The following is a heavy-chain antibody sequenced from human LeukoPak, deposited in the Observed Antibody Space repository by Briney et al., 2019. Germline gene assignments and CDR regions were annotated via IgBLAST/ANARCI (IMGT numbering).Heavy chain of an antibody. CDR2: INHSGST. J-gene: IGHJ4*02. CDR3: ARDRRDGGMDY. V-gene: IGHV4-39*07. Sequence: SETLSLTCTVSGGSISSSSYYWSWIRQPPGKGLEWIGEINHSGSTNYNPSLKSRVTISVDTSKNQFSLKLSSVTAADTAVYYCARDRRDGGMDYWGQGALVTVSS. D-gene: IGHD5-24*01. CDR1: GGSISSSSYY.